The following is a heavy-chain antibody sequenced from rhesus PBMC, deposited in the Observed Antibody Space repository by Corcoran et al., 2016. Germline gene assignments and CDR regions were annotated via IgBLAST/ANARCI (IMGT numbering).Heavy chain of an antibody. CDR3: ARVGRTGTTGYFEF. V-gene: IGHV4S10*01. J-gene: IGHJ1*01. Sequence: QVQLQESGPGVVKPSETLSLTCAVSGGSISDSYRWSWIRQPPGKGLEWIWYIYGSSTSTNYNPSLKSRVTISKDTSKNQFSWKLSSVTAADTAVYYCARVGRTGTTGYFEFWGQGALVTVSS. D-gene: IGHD1-26*01. CDR1: GGSISDSYR. CDR2: IYGSSTST.